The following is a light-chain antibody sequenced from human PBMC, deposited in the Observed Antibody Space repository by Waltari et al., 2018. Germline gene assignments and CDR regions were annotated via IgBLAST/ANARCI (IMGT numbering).Light chain of an antibody. CDR3: SSYTSSTVV. J-gene: IGLJ2*01. CDR2: DVS. Sequence: QSALTQPASVSGSPGQSLTISCTGTSRDVGGYNYVSWYQQHPGKAPKLMIYDVSNRPSGVSNRFSGSKSGNTASLTISGLQAEDEADYYCSSYTSSTVVFGGGTKLTVL. V-gene: IGLV2-14*03. CDR1: SRDVGGYNY.